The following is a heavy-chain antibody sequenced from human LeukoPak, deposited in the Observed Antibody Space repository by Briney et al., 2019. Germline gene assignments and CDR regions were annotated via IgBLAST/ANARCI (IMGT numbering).Heavy chain of an antibody. D-gene: IGHD6-19*01. CDR1: GGSISSYY. J-gene: IGHJ4*02. CDR2: IYTSGST. Sequence: SETLSLTCTVSGGSISSYYWSWIRQPAGKGLEWIGRIYTSGSTNYNPSLKSRVTMSVDTSKNQFSLKLSSVTAADTAVYYCASTAVAVAGNRACYFDYWGQGTLVTVSS. V-gene: IGHV4-4*07. CDR3: ASTAVAVAGNRACYFDY.